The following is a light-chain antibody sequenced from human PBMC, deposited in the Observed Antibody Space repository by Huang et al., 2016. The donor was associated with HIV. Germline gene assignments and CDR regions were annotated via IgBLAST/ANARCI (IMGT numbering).Light chain of an antibody. CDR3: QQYNNWPRT. J-gene: IGKJ2*01. Sequence: ERVMTQSPDTLSVSPGERAPLSCRASTGVSSNLAWYKQKPGQDPRPLIYGASTRVTCIPARFSGSWSETDFTLTIRSLQSEDSAVYYCQQYNNWPRTFGQGTELEIK. CDR1: TGVSSN. V-gene: IGKV3-15*01. CDR2: GAS.